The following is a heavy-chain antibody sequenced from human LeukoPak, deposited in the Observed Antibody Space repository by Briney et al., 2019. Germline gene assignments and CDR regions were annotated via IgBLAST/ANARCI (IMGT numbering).Heavy chain of an antibody. D-gene: IGHD4-17*01. CDR3: VREDYGAVYFDY. CDR1: GFTFSSYA. CDR2: IAYDGSNE. Sequence: PGGSLRLSCAASGFTFSSYAMHWVRQAPGKGLEWVAVIAYDGSNEYHADSVKGRFTISRDNSKNTLYLQMNCLTTEDTAVYFCVREDYGAVYFDYWGQGTLVTVSS. J-gene: IGHJ4*02. V-gene: IGHV3-30*04.